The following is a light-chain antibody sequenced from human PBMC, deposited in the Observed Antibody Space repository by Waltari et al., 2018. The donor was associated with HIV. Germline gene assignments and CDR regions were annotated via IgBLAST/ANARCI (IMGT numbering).Light chain of an antibody. V-gene: IGLV2-14*01. J-gene: IGLJ2*01. CDR3: GSSTNSNIVL. CDR1: NNAIGADKS. Sequence: QSALTQTASVSASPGQSITISCTGINNAIGADKSVSWYQQHPGKVPKLLIYDVTKRPAGVSGRFSGSKSGNTASLTISWLQPDDEADYYCGSSTNSNIVLFGGGTKLTVL. CDR2: DVT.